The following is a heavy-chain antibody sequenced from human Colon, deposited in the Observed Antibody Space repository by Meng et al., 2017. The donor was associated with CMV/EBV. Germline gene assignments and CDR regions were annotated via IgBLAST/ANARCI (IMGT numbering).Heavy chain of an antibody. Sequence: SEPLSLTCIVSGGSISSYYWSWMRQPPGKGLEWIGWAHNSGSTNYNPSLKSRVAVSVDTSKNHFSLTLASVTAADTGIYYCARGGASSKYFDSWGQGTLVTVSS. CDR1: GGSISSYY. D-gene: IGHD4-11*01. CDR3: ARGGASSKYFDS. J-gene: IGHJ4*02. CDR2: AHNSGST. V-gene: IGHV4-59*01.